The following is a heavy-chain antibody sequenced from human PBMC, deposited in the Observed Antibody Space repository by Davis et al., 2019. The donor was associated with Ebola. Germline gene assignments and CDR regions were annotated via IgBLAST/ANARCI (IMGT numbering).Heavy chain of an antibody. J-gene: IGHJ4*02. Sequence: GESLKISCAASGFTFSSYAMSWVRQAPGKGLEWVSAISGSGGSTYYADSVKGRFTISRDNSKHTLYLQMNSLRAEDTAVYYCAKTDCSGGSGYLFDYWGQGTLVTVSS. CDR1: GFTFSSYA. V-gene: IGHV3-23*01. D-gene: IGHD2-15*01. CDR2: ISGSGGST. CDR3: AKTDCSGGSGYLFDY.